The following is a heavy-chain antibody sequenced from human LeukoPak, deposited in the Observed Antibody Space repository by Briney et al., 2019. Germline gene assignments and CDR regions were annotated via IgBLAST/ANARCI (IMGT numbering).Heavy chain of an antibody. D-gene: IGHD6-13*01. CDR1: GYTFTGYY. J-gene: IGHJ4*02. CDR3: AVIAAAGRTPFDY. CDR2: INPNSAGT. V-gene: IGHV1-2*02. Sequence: ASVKVSCKASGYTFTGYYMHWARQAPGQGLEWMGWINPNSAGTNYAQKFQGRVTMTRDTSISTAYMELSRLRSDDTAVYYCAVIAAAGRTPFDYWGQGTLVTVSS.